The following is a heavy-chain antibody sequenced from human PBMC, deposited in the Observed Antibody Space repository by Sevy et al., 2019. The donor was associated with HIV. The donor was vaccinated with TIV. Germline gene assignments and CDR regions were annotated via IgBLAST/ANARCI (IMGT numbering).Heavy chain of an antibody. V-gene: IGHV4-59*01. CDR1: GGSINNYF. CDR3: ARESIGAVGDFDY. J-gene: IGHJ4*02. CDR2: IYYSGST. Sequence: SETLSLTCTVSGGSINNYFWNWIRQPPGKGLEWIGYIYYSGSTNYNPSLKSRVTISVDTSKNQLSLKLSSVTAADTAVYYCARESIGAVGDFDYWGQGTLVTVSS. D-gene: IGHD6-13*01.